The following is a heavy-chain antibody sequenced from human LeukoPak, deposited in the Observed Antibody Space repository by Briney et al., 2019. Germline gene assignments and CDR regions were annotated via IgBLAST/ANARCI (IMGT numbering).Heavy chain of an antibody. D-gene: IGHD3-10*01. CDR2: ISGSGGST. CDR1: GFIFSNFG. V-gene: IGHV3-23*01. J-gene: IGHJ6*02. CDR3: AKGSSSYYYGMDV. Sequence: GGSLRLSCAASGFIFSNFGMSWVRQAPGQGLEWVSAISGSGGSTYYADSVKGRFTISRDISKNTLYLQTNSLRPEDTAIYYCAKGSSSYYYGMDVWGQGTTVTVSS.